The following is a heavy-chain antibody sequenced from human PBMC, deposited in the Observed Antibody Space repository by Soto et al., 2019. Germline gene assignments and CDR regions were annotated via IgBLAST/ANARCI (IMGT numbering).Heavy chain of an antibody. J-gene: IGHJ4*02. CDR1: GYTFSTYG. Sequence: QVQLVQSGDEVKKPGASVKVSCKASGYTFSTYGISWVRQAPGQGLEWMGWISTSNGDTYYAQEVHGRVTMTTDRSTSTVYMELRSLRSDDTALYYCAREYCTRTSCYGVDYWGQGTLVTVSS. V-gene: IGHV1-18*01. CDR2: ISTSNGDT. D-gene: IGHD2-2*01. CDR3: AREYCTRTSCYGVDY.